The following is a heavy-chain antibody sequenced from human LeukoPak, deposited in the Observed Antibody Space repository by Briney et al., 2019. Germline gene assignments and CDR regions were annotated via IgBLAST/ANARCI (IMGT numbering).Heavy chain of an antibody. Sequence: ASVKVSCKASGYTFTSYYMHWVRQAPGQGLEWMGIINPSGGSTSYAQKFQGRVTMTRDTSTSTVYMELSSLRSEDTAVYYCARSTGVLEFGELLGYYFDYWGQGTLVTVSS. D-gene: IGHD3-10*01. V-gene: IGHV1-46*01. J-gene: IGHJ4*02. CDR1: GYTFTSYY. CDR3: ARSTGVLEFGELLGYYFDY. CDR2: INPSGGST.